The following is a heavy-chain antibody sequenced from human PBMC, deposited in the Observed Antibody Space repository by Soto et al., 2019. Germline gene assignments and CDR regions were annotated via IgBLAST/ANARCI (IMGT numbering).Heavy chain of an antibody. CDR2: IYYSGST. CDR1: GGSISVYY. D-gene: IGHD3-3*01. V-gene: IGHV4-59*08. J-gene: IGHJ4*02. CDR3: ARGGWRHIDY. Sequence: SETLSLTCTVSGGSISVYYWSWIRQSPGKGLEWIGYIYYSGSTNYNPSLKSRVTISVDTSKNQFSLKLSSVTAADTAVYYCARGGWRHIDYWGQGTLVTVSS.